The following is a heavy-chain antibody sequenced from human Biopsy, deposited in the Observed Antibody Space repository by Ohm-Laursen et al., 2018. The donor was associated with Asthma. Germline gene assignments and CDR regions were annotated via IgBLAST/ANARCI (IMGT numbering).Heavy chain of an antibody. D-gene: IGHD3-22*01. CDR2: IYSGGTS. V-gene: IGHV3-53*01. CDR1: GFAVSRDY. Sequence: SLRLSCAAPGFAVSRDYMFWVRQAPGKGLEWVSVIYSGGTSHTADSVRGRFTISRDYSKNTLYLQKHSLRAEDTAVYYCARGDSSNWSHYYFDYWGQGTLVTVSS. J-gene: IGHJ4*02. CDR3: ARGDSSNWSHYYFDY.